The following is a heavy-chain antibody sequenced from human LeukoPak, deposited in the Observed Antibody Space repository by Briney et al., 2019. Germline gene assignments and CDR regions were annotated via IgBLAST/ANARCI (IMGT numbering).Heavy chain of an antibody. D-gene: IGHD6-6*01. CDR2: IIPIFCTA. J-gene: IGHJ6*03. V-gene: IGHV1-69*05. Sequence: ASVKVSCKASGGTFSSYAISWVRQAPGQGLEWMGGIIPIFCTANYAQKFQGRVTITTDESTSAAYMELSSLRSEDAAVYYCARGSSFYYMDVWGKGTTVTVSS. CDR3: ARGSSFYYMDV. CDR1: GGTFSSYA.